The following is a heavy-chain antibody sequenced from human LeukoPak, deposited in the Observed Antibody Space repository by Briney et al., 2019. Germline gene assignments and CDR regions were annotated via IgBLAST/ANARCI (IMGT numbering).Heavy chain of an antibody. CDR1: GDSVSSNSVT. CDR3: ARRLTQYDCFDP. CDR2: TYYGSTWYN. D-gene: IGHD2-2*01. Sequence: SQTLSLTCAISGDSVSSNSVTWNWLRQSPSRGLEWLGRTYYGSTWYNDYAVSVRGRITVYPDTSKNQFSLHLNSVTPEDTAVYYCARRLTQYDCFDPWGQGILVTVSS. J-gene: IGHJ5*02. V-gene: IGHV6-1*01.